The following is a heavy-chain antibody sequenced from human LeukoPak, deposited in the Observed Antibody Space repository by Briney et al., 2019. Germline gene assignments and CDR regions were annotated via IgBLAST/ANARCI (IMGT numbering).Heavy chain of an antibody. Sequence: GGALRLSCATLGFAFSYYLMTWVRQVPGRVLERVANYHREGNEKYYVDSVKGRFTISRDNAKNSVDLQMDSLRVEDTALYYCVRLRRNSDRSGYYYYYNYWGQGILVTVSS. CDR3: VRLRRNSDRSGYYYYYNY. CDR2: YHREGNEK. CDR1: GFAFSYYL. D-gene: IGHD3-22*01. V-gene: IGHV3-7*01. J-gene: IGHJ4*02.